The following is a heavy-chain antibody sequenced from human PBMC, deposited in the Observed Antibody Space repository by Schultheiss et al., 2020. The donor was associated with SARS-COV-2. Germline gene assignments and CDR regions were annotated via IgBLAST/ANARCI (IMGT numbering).Heavy chain of an antibody. CDR2: ISAYNGNT. J-gene: IGHJ4*02. Sequence: ASVKVSCKASGGTFSSYAISWVRQAPGQGLEWMGRISAYNGNTNYAQKLQGRVTMTTDTSTSTAYMELRSLRSDDTAVYYCARAGRITTLGYYFDYWGQGTLVTVSS. CDR1: GGTFSSYA. V-gene: IGHV1-18*01. CDR3: ARAGRITTLGYYFDY. D-gene: IGHD1-14*01.